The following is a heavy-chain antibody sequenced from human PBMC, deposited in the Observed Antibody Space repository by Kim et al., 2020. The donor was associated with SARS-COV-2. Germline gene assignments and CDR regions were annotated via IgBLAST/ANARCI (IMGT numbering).Heavy chain of an antibody. V-gene: IGHV3-11*06. Sequence: DSVKGRFTTSRDNAKNSLYLQMNSLRAEDTAVYHCVRTGGYSSSWYGAFDIWGQATMVTVSS. D-gene: IGHD6-13*01. J-gene: IGHJ3*02. CDR3: VRTGGYSSSWYGAFDI.